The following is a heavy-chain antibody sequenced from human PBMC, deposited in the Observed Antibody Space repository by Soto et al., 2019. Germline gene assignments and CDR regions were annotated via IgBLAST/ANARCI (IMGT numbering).Heavy chain of an antibody. CDR2: IYYSGST. J-gene: IGHJ4*02. D-gene: IGHD5-12*01. Sequence: SETLSLTCTISGGSISSSSYYWGWIRQPPGKGLEWIGSIYYSGSTYYNPSLKSRVTISVDTSKNQFSLKLSSVAAADTAVYYCARHDGHSASLIGYWGQGPLVTVSS. CDR3: ARHDGHSASLIGY. CDR1: GGSISSSSYY. V-gene: IGHV4-39*01.